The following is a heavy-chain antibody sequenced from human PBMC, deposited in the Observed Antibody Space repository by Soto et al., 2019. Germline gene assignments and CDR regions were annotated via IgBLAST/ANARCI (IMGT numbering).Heavy chain of an antibody. V-gene: IGHV3-21*06. D-gene: IGHD2-21*02. CDR2: ISGTGTFI. Sequence: EVQLVESGGGLVKPGGSLSLSCAASGFTFTRHSMNWVRQAPGKGLEWVSCISGTGTFIYYSDSVKGRFTISRDDAKTSLYLQMNSLTAEDTAVYSCARGSGTDTGDALDIWGPGTMVTVS. CDR3: ARGSGTDTGDALDI. J-gene: IGHJ3*02. CDR1: GFTFTRHS.